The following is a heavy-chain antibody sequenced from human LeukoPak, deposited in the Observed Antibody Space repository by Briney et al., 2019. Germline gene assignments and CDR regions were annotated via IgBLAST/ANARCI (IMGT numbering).Heavy chain of an antibody. J-gene: IGHJ4*02. CDR1: GYTFTSYG. V-gene: IGHV1-18*01. Sequence: ASVEVSCKASGYTFTSYGISWVRQAPGQGLEWMGWISAYNGNTNYAQKLQGRVTMTTDTSTSTAYMELRSLRSDDTAVYYCARALLDYYDSSGYYYWGQGTLVTVSS. D-gene: IGHD3-22*01. CDR2: ISAYNGNT. CDR3: ARALLDYYDSSGYYY.